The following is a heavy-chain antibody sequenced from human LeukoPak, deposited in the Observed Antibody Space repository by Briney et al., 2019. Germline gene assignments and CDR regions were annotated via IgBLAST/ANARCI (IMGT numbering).Heavy chain of an antibody. V-gene: IGHV3-30-3*02. CDR2: SYDGSNK. D-gene: IGHD2-15*01. CDR3: AKVKDPYEVLYWFDP. Sequence: SYDGSNKYYADSLKGRFTISRDNSKNTLYLQVNSLIPEDTAVYYCAKVKDPYEVLYWFDPWGQGTLVTVSS. J-gene: IGHJ5*02.